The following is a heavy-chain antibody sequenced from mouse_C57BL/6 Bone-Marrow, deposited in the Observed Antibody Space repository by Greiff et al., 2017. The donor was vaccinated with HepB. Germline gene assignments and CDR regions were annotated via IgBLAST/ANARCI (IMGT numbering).Heavy chain of an antibody. CDR2: ISYDGSN. J-gene: IGHJ4*01. D-gene: IGHD1-1*01. V-gene: IGHV3-6*01. CDR3: ARGHYGSSSYAMDY. CDR1: GYSITSGYY. Sequence: EVKLQESGPGLVKPSQSLSLPCSVPGYSITSGYYWNWIRQFPGNKLEWMGYISYDGSNNYNPSLKNRISITRDTSKDQFFLKLNSVTTEDTATYYCARGHYGSSSYAMDYWGQGTSVTVSS.